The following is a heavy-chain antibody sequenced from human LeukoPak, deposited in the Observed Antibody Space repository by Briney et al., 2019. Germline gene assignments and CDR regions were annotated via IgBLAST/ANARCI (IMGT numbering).Heavy chain of an antibody. V-gene: IGHV4-39*01. D-gene: IGHD6-13*01. CDR1: GDSMSTSNSY. Sequence: SETLSLTCTVSGDSMSTSNSYWGWIRQPPGKGLEGIESIYYSGNTYYDASLKSRFTISVDTSKNQFSLKLTSVTAADTAVYYCARVPYSSSYHSDAFDIWGQGTMVTVSS. J-gene: IGHJ3*02. CDR3: ARVPYSSSYHSDAFDI. CDR2: IYYSGNT.